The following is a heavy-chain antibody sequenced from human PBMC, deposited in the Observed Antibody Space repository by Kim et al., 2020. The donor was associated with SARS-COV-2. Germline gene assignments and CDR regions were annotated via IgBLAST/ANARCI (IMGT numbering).Heavy chain of an antibody. CDR3: ARSIDYLAWFDP. J-gene: IGHJ5*02. D-gene: IGHD4-17*01. V-gene: IGHV4-59*01. CDR2: IDYSGST. CDR1: GGSISSYY. Sequence: SETLSLTCTVSGGSISSYYWSWIRQPPGKGLEWIGYIDYSGSTNYNPSLKSRVTISVDTSKNQFSLKLSSVTAADTAVYYCARSIDYLAWFDPWGQGTLVTVYS.